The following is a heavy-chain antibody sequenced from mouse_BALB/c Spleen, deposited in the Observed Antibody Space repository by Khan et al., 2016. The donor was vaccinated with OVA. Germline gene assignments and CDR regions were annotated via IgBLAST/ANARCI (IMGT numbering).Heavy chain of an antibody. CDR1: GYTFTDYY. CDR2: ISPGSGAT. V-gene: IGHV1-77*01. D-gene: IGHD1-2*01. Sequence: QVQLQQSGAELARPGASVKLSCKASGYTFTDYYINWVKQRPGQGLEWIGEISPGSGATYYNEKFKGKATLTADKSSSTVYMQLSSLTAEASAVYVCARRNYFGYTFAYWGQGTLVTVAA. J-gene: IGHJ3*01. CDR3: ARRNYFGYTFAY.